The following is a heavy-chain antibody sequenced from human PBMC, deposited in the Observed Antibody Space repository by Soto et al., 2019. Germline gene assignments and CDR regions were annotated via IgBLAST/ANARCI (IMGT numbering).Heavy chain of an antibody. CDR1: GGSISSGGYY. CDR2: SYYSGST. CDR3: ARMGRGYSYGLA. J-gene: IGHJ5*02. V-gene: IGHV4-31*03. Sequence: QVQLQESGPGLVKPSQTLSLTCTVSGGSISSGGYYWSWIRQHPGKGLEWIGYSYYSGSTYYNPSLKRRVTISVDTSKNQFSLKLSSVTAADTAVYYCARMGRGYSYGLAWGQGTLVTVSS. D-gene: IGHD5-18*01.